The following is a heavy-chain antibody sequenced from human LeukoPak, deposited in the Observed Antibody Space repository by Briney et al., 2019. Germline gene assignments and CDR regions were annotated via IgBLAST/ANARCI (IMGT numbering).Heavy chain of an antibody. V-gene: IGHV1-46*01. Sequence: ASVKVSCKASGYTFTSYYMHWVRQAPGQGLEWMGIINPSGGSTSYAQKFQGRVTMTRDTSISTAYMELSSLRSEDTAVYYCARGRTGITIFGVVKENYYYYYMDVWGKGTTVTVSS. CDR1: GYTFTSYY. J-gene: IGHJ6*03. CDR3: ARGRTGITIFGVVKENYYYYYMDV. CDR2: INPSGGST. D-gene: IGHD3-3*01.